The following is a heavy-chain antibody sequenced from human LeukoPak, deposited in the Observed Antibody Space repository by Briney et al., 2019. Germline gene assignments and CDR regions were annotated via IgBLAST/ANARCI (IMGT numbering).Heavy chain of an antibody. CDR2: IIPVFGTG. V-gene: IGHV1-69*13. CDR3: ARGGYSGIYSPSY. Sequence: SVKVSCKASGGTFISYAFSWVRQAPGQGLEWMGGIIPVFGTGNYAQKFQGRVTITADESTRTVFMELSSLRSEDTAVYYCARGGYSGIYSPSYWGQGTLITVSS. D-gene: IGHD1-26*01. J-gene: IGHJ4*02. CDR1: GGTFISYA.